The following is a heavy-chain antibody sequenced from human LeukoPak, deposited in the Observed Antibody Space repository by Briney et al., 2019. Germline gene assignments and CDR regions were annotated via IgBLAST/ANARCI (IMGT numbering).Heavy chain of an antibody. D-gene: IGHD6-19*01. CDR3: AKSPYSSGWSYFDY. CDR1: GFTFSNYG. J-gene: IGHJ4*02. Sequence: GGSLRLSCAASGFTFSNYGMNWVRQAPGKGLEWISYISSSSSVIYYADSVKGRFTISRDNAKNSLFLQMNSLRVEDTAVYYCAKSPYSSGWSYFDYWGQGTLVTVSS. V-gene: IGHV3-48*01. CDR2: ISSSSSVI.